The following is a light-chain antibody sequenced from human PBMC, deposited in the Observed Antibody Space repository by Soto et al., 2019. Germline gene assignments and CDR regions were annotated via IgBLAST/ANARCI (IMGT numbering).Light chain of an antibody. CDR3: MQATHYRPYT. CDR2: KIS. J-gene: IGKJ2*01. V-gene: IGKV2-24*01. Sequence: DVVMTQTPLSSPVTVGQPASISCRSSQSLLHDYGQTSLSWLHQRPGQPPRLLIYKISNRFSGGPDRISGSGAGTDFTLKISRVEAEDVGVYYCMQATHYRPYTFGQGTKLEIK. CDR1: QSLLHDYGQTS.